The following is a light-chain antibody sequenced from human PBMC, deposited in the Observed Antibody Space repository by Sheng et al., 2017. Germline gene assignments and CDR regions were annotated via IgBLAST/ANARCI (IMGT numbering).Light chain of an antibody. CDR3: CSYVSSSSYV. J-gene: IGLJ1*01. V-gene: IGLV2-14*03. CDR2: DVI. Sequence: QSALTQPASVSGSPGQSITISCTGTGSDIGGYNYVSWYQQHPGTAPKLLIYDVIYRPSGVSTRFSGSKSGSTASLAISGLQPEDEADYYCCSYVSSSSYVFGTGTKVTVL. CDR1: GSDIGGYNY.